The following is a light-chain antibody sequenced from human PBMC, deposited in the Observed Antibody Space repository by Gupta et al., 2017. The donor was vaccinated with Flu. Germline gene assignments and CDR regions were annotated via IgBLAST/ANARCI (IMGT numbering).Light chain of an antibody. CDR2: DAS. V-gene: IGKV1-33*01. CDR1: QTINYY. CDR3: QQYSTHPHT. Sequence: PSSLSASAGDRVTITSQASQTINYYLNWYQQKPGKAPNLLLYDASHSETGVPSRFSGSGSGTDFTLTIIGLPPEAIATYYFQQYSTHPHTFGQGTRLEIK. J-gene: IGKJ5*01.